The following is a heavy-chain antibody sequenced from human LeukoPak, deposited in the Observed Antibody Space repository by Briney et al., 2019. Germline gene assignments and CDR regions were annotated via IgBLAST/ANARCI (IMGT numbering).Heavy chain of an antibody. Sequence: PGGSLRLSCAASGFTFSSFAMSWVRQAPGQGLEWVTTISGTGGTTFYADSVKGRFTISRDHSKNPLYLQMDSLRAEDTALYYCAKGPPHTYGLVYHASWGQGTLVTVSS. CDR2: ISGTGGTT. V-gene: IGHV3-23*01. D-gene: IGHD5-18*01. J-gene: IGHJ5*02. CDR1: GFTFSSFA. CDR3: AKGPPHTYGLVYHAS.